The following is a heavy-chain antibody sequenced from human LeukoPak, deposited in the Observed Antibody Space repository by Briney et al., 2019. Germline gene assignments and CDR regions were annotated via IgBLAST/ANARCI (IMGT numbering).Heavy chain of an antibody. CDR2: IYTSGST. Sequence: PSETLSLTCTVSGGSISSGSYYWSWIRQPAGKGLEWIGRIYTSGSTNYNPSLKSRVTISVDTSKNQFSLKLSSVTAADTAVYYCARDGYSGYDYRSDWGQGTLVTVSS. V-gene: IGHV4-61*02. D-gene: IGHD5-12*01. CDR3: ARDGYSGYDYRSD. J-gene: IGHJ4*02. CDR1: GGSISSGSYY.